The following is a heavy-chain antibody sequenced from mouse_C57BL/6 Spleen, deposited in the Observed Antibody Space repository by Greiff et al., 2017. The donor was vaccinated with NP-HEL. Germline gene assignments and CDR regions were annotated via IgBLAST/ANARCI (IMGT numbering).Heavy chain of an antibody. CDR2: IDPSDSYT. D-gene: IGHD2-3*01. CDR1: GYTFTSYW. Sequence: QVQLQQPGAELVRPGTSVKLSCKASGYTFTSYWMPWVKQRPGQGLEWIGVIDPSDSYTNYNQKFKCKATLTVDTSSSTAYMQLSSLTSEDSAVYYCAHGYYYGDYWGQGTTLTVSS. CDR3: AHGYYYGDY. J-gene: IGHJ2*01. V-gene: IGHV1-59*01.